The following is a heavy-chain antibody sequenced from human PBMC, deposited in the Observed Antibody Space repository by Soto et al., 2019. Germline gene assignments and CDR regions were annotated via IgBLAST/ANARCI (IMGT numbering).Heavy chain of an antibody. CDR1: GGSISNGNYF. V-gene: IGHV4-31*03. J-gene: IGHJ4*02. D-gene: IGHD3-10*01. CDR3: ARDGPYYYGLGKYT. CDR2: IYYDGST. Sequence: QVQLHESGPGLVKPSQTLSLTCTVSGGSISNGNYFWSWIRHLPGKGLEWIGYIYYDGSTYDNPSLRSRLSMSVDTSKNQFSLRLTSVTSADTAIYYCARDGPYYYGLGKYTWGQGILVTVSS.